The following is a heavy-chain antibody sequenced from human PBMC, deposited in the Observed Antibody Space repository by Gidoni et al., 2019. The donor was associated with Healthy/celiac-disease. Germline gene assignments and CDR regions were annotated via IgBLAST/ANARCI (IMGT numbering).Heavy chain of an antibody. CDR2: ISYDGSNK. Sequence: QVQLVESGGGVVQPGRSLRLSCAASGFTFSSYGMHWVRQAPGKGLEWVAVISYDGSNKYYADSVKGRFTISRDNSKNTLYLQMNSLRAEDTAVYYCAKDGGNSLYGMDVWGQGTTVTVSS. D-gene: IGHD2-21*02. CDR3: AKDGGNSLYGMDV. CDR1: GFTFSSYG. V-gene: IGHV3-30*18. J-gene: IGHJ6*02.